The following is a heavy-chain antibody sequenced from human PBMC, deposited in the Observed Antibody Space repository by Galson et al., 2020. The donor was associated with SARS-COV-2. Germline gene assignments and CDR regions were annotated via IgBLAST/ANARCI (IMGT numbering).Heavy chain of an antibody. CDR1: GGSVNSGSYY. D-gene: IGHD2-21*01. J-gene: IGHJ4*01. CDR3: ARDRGGYFYFDY. Sequence: SETLSLTCTVSGGSVNSGSYYWSWIRQPPGKGLEWIGYIYYSGSINSNPSLESRVTQSMDTSKNQFSLNLRSVTAADTAVYYCARDRGGYFYFDYWGHGIVVTVSS. CDR2: IYYSGSI. V-gene: IGHV4-61*01.